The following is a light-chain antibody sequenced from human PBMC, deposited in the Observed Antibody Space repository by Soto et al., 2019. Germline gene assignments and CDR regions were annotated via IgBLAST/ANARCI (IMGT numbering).Light chain of an antibody. CDR2: NGR. CDR3: QVRESPSDYSVV. Sequence: SYELTQPPSVSGAPGQTATITCGGDNIGTKGVHWYQQKAGQAPELVVYNGRDRPSGIPERFSGSNSGNTATLTITRVEAGDEADFYCQVRESPSDYSVVFGGGTKLTVL. J-gene: IGLJ3*02. V-gene: IGLV3-21*02. CDR1: NIGTKG.